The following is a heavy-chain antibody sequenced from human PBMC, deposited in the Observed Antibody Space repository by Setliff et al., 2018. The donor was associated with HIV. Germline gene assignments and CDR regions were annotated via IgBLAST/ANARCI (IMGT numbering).Heavy chain of an antibody. V-gene: IGHV4-61*09. CDR2: MYSSGST. J-gene: IGHJ6*03. D-gene: IGHD3-22*01. Sequence: KPSETLSLTCTVSGGGGSISSGSYYWSWIRQPAGKTLEWIGHMYSSGSTKYKPSLQSRVTILLDTSENSFSLKLSSVTAADTAVYYCARVRQFQYDMGGPSRRFTYYYYMDVWGKGTTVTVSS. CDR3: ARVRQFQYDMGGPSRRFTYYYYMDV. CDR1: GGGGSISSGSYY.